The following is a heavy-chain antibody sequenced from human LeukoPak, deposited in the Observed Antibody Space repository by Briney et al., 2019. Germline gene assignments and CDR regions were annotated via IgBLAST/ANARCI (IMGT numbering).Heavy chain of an antibody. CDR2: ISSSGSTI. CDR3: ARAGSYSYRVLFDY. J-gene: IGHJ4*02. Sequence: RSGGSLRLSCAASGFTFSSYEMNWVRQAPGKGLEWVSYISSSGSTIYYADSVKGRFTISRDNAKNSLYLQMSSLRAEDTAVYYCARAGSYSYRVLFDYWGQGTLVTVSS. CDR1: GFTFSSYE. V-gene: IGHV3-48*03. D-gene: IGHD5-18*01.